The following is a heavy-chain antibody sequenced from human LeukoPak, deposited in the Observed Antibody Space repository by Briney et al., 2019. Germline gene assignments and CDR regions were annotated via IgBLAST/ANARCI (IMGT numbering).Heavy chain of an antibody. CDR1: GYTFTSYG. CDR3: ARDFSDYDYVWGSYRLAEGGAFDI. CDR2: ISAYNGNT. J-gene: IGHJ3*02. D-gene: IGHD3-16*02. Sequence: ASVKVSCKASGYTFTSYGISWVRQAPGQGLEWMGWISAYNGNTNYAQKLQGRVTMTTDTSTSTAYMELRSLRSDDTAVYYCARDFSDYDYVWGSYRLAEGGAFDIWGQGTMVTVSS. V-gene: IGHV1-18*01.